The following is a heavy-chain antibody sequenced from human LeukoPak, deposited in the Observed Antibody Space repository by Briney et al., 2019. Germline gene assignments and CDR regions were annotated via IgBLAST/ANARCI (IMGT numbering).Heavy chain of an antibody. V-gene: IGHV3-30*02. CDR1: GFTFSSYG. CDR3: ANYGSGSYQLDY. CDR2: IRYDGSNK. J-gene: IGHJ4*02. Sequence: GGSLRLSCAASGFTFSSYGMHWVRQAPGKGLEWVAFIRYDGSNKYYADSVKGRSTISRDNSKNTLYLQMNSLRAEDTAVYYCANYGSGSYQLDYWGQGTLVTVSS. D-gene: IGHD3-10*01.